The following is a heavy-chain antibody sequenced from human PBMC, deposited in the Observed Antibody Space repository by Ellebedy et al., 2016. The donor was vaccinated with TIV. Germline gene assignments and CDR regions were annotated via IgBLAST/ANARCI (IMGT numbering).Heavy chain of an antibody. J-gene: IGHJ4*02. V-gene: IGHV3-30*18. CDR2: ISYDGSTK. CDR3: AKDRSTNWALDF. Sequence: PGGSLRLSCATSGFTLSNYAMHWVRQAPGKGLEWVAMISYDGSTKFYAESVKGRFTISRDNSKSTLYLQMNSLRGEDTAVYYCAKDRSTNWALDFWGQGTLVTVSS. CDR1: GFTLSNYA. D-gene: IGHD1-1*01.